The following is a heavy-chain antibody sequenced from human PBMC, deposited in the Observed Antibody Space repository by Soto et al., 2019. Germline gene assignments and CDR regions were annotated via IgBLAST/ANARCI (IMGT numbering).Heavy chain of an antibody. CDR2: IYYSGNT. Sequence: PSETLSLTCTVSGGSISSYYWSWIPQPPWKGLEWIGYIYYSGNTNYNPSLKSRATISVDTPKNQLPLKLSSVTAADTARYYCGSLSCGDYGGVFDPRGQGALVTV. V-gene: IGHV4-59*01. CDR3: GSLSCGDYGGVFDP. J-gene: IGHJ5*02. CDR1: GGSISSYY. D-gene: IGHD4-17*01.